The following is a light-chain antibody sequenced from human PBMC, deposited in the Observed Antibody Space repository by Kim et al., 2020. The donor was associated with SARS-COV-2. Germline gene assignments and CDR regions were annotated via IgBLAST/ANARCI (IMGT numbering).Light chain of an antibody. J-gene: IGLJ1*01. CDR1: SGDVGGYNF. CDR2: DVT. V-gene: IGLV2-8*01. CDR3: SSYAGSTYV. Sequence: PGQSVTTSCTGTSGDVGGYNFVSWYQQHPGKAPRLLIYDVTKRPSGVPDRFSGSKSGITASLTVSGLQAEDEADYYCSSYAGSTYVFGPGTKVTVL.